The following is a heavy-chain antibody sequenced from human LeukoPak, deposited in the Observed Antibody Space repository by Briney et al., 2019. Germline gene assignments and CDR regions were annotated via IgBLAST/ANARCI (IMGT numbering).Heavy chain of an antibody. J-gene: IGHJ6*02. CDR3: ARKVAAAYYGMDV. V-gene: IGHV4-59*01. D-gene: IGHD6-13*01. CDR2: IYYSGST. Sequence: PSETLSLTCTVSGGSISSYYWSWIRQPPGKGLEWIGYIYYSGSTNYNPPLKSRVTISVDTSKNQFSLKLSSVTAADTAVYYCARKVAAAYYGMDVWGQGTTVTVSS. CDR1: GGSISSYY.